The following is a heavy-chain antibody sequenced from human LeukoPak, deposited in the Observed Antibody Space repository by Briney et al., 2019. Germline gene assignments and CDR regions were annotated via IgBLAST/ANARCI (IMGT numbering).Heavy chain of an antibody. V-gene: IGHV3-21*01. CDR2: ISSSSSYI. D-gene: IGHD5-18*01. Sequence: KPGGSLRLSRAASGFTFSSYSMNWVRQAPGKGLEWVSSISSSSSYIYYADSVKGRFTISRDNAKNSLYLQMNSLRAEDTAVYYCARDRNTARSDYWGQGTLVTVSS. J-gene: IGHJ4*02. CDR3: ARDRNTARSDY. CDR1: GFTFSSYS.